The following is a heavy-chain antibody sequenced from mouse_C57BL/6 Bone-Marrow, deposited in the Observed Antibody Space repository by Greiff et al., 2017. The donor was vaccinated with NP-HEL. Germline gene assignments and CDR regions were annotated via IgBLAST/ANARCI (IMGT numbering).Heavy chain of an antibody. CDR3: AITTRADYYAMDY. V-gene: IGHV1-72*01. Sequence: VQLQQSGAELVKPGASVKLSCKASGYTFTSYWMHWVKQRPGRGLEWIGRIDPNSGGTKYNEKFKSKATLTVDKPSSTAYMQLSSLTSEDSAVYYCAITTRADYYAMDYWGQGTSVTVSS. J-gene: IGHJ4*01. D-gene: IGHD2-12*01. CDR1: GYTFTSYW. CDR2: IDPNSGGT.